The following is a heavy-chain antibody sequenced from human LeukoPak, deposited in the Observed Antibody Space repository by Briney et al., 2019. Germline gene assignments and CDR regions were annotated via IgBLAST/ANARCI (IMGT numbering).Heavy chain of an antibody. J-gene: IGHJ4*02. Sequence: ASVKVSCKASGYTFTSYAMHWVRQAPGQRLEWMGWINAGNGNTKYSQKFQGRVTITRDTSASTAYMELSSLRSEDTAAYYCARMDLYYYDSSGSPDYWGQGTLVTVSS. CDR1: GYTFTSYA. CDR3: ARMDLYYYDSSGSPDY. D-gene: IGHD3-22*01. CDR2: INAGNGNT. V-gene: IGHV1-3*01.